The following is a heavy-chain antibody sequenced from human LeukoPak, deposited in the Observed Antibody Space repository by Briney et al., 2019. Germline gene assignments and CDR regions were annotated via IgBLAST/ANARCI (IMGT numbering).Heavy chain of an antibody. CDR3: AKERAFGQFLWGNDY. D-gene: IGHD3-3*01. CDR1: GFIFSTYG. J-gene: IGHJ4*02. Sequence: GGSLRLSCAASGFIFSTYGMHWVRQAPGKGLEWVAFIRNDGSDKYYAVSVKGRFTISRDNSKNTLYVQMNSLRAEDTALYYCAKERAFGQFLWGNDYWGQGTLVTVSS. CDR2: IRNDGSDK. V-gene: IGHV3-30*02.